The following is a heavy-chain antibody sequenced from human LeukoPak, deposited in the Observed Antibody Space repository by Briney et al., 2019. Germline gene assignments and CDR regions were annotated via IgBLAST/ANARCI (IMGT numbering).Heavy chain of an antibody. CDR2: INPNSGGT. V-gene: IGHV1-2*02. CDR1: GYTFTGYY. D-gene: IGHD2-2*01. CDR3: ARDLWGFGYCSSTSCYFFDY. J-gene: IGHJ4*02. Sequence: ASVKVSCKASGYTFTGYYMHWVRQAPGQGLEWMGWINPNSGGTNYAQKFQGRVTMTRDTSISTAYMELSRLRSDDTAVYYCARDLWGFGYCSSTSCYFFDYWGQGTLVTVSS.